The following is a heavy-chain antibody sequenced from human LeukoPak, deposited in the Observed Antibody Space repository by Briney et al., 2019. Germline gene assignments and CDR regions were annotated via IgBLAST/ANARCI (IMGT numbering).Heavy chain of an antibody. CDR1: GGSISSHY. V-gene: IGHV4-59*11. Sequence: PSETLSLTCTVSGGSISSHYWSWIRQPPGKGLEWIGYIYYSGSTNYNPSLKSRVTISVDTSKNQFSLKLSSVTAADTAVYYCARGIAAAVDYWGQGTLVTASS. CDR3: ARGIAAAVDY. CDR2: IYYSGST. J-gene: IGHJ4*02. D-gene: IGHD6-13*01.